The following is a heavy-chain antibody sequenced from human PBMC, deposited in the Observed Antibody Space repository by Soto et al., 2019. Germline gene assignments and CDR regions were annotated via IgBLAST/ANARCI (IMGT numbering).Heavy chain of an antibody. D-gene: IGHD3-22*01. J-gene: IGHJ5*02. CDR1: GFTFSNYA. Sequence: GGSLRLSCAVSGFTFSNYAMHRVRQAPGKGLEWVAVISDDGSNKYYADSVMGRFTISRDNSKNRLYLQMNSLRVEDTAVYYCARGLVVVVSRDWFDPWGQGTLVTVS. CDR3: ARGLVVVVSRDWFDP. CDR2: ISDDGSNK. V-gene: IGHV3-30*03.